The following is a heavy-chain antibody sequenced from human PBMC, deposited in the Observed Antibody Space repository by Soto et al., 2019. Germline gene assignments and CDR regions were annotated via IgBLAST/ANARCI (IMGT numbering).Heavy chain of an antibody. CDR1: GYTFTSYG. CDR2: ISAYNGNT. J-gene: IGHJ2*01. D-gene: IGHD5-12*01. V-gene: IGHV1-18*01. CDR3: ARDDRSLSGYETLDL. Sequence: QVQLVQSGAEVKKPGASVKVSCKASGYTFTSYGISWVRQAPGQGLAWMGWISAYNGNTNYAQKLQGRVTMTTDTSTSTAHMELRSLRSDDTAVYYCARDDRSLSGYETLDLWGRDTLVTVSS.